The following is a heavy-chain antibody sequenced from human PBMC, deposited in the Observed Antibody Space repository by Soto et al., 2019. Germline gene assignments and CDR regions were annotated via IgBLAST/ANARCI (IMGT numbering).Heavy chain of an antibody. CDR3: SVVAATHSYYYYYGMVV. CDR1: GGSISSSSYY. CDR2: IYYSGST. D-gene: IGHD2-15*01. J-gene: IGHJ6*02. Sequence: SETLSLTCTVSGGSISSSSYYWGWIRQPPGKGLEWIGSIYYSGSTYYNPSLKSRVTISVDTSKNQFSLKLSSVTAADTAVYYCSVVAATHSYYYYYGMVVWGQGTTVTVSS. V-gene: IGHV4-39*01.